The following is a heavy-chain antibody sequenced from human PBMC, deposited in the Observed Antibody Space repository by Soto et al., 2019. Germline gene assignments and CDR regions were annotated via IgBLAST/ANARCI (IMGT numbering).Heavy chain of an antibody. CDR1: GFTFSSYA. CDR2: ISGSGGST. D-gene: IGHD3-10*01. Sequence: GGSLRLSCAASGFTFSSYAMSWVRQAPGKGLEWVSAISGSGGSTYYADSVKGRFTISRDNSKNTLYLQMNSLRAEDTAVYYCAKDPTMVRGVLVDPWGQGTLVTSPQ. V-gene: IGHV3-23*01. J-gene: IGHJ5*02. CDR3: AKDPTMVRGVLVDP.